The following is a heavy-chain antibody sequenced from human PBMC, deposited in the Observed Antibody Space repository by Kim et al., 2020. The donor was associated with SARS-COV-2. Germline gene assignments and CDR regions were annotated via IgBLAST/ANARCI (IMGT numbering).Heavy chain of an antibody. Sequence: GGSLRLSCAASGFTFSSYAMSWVRQAPGKGLEWVSAISGSGGSTYYADSVKGRFTISRDNSKNTLYLQMNSLRAEDTAVYYCAKGIPGYLYYDSPEDYWGQGTLVTVSS. D-gene: IGHD3-22*01. CDR3: AKGIPGYLYYDSPEDY. CDR2: ISGSGGST. CDR1: GFTFSSYA. J-gene: IGHJ4*02. V-gene: IGHV3-23*01.